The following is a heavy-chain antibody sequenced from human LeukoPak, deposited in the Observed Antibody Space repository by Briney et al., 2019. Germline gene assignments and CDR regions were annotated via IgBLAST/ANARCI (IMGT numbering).Heavy chain of an antibody. D-gene: IGHD4-11*01. CDR3: ARDFEVYSNYDWYFDL. J-gene: IGHJ2*01. V-gene: IGHV4-59*01. Sequence: SETLSLTCTVSGGSISSYYWSWIRQPPGKGLEWIGYIYYSGSTNYNPSLKSRVTISVDTSKNQFSLKLSSATAADTAVYFCARDFEVYSNYDWYFDLWGRGTLVTVSS. CDR2: IYYSGST. CDR1: GGSISSYY.